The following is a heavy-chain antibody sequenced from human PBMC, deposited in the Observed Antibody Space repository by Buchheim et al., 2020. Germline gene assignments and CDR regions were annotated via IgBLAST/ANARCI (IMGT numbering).Heavy chain of an antibody. D-gene: IGHD6-19*01. J-gene: IGHJ4*02. CDR1: GYTFTGYY. V-gene: IGHV1-2*04. CDR3: ARDPLIAVAGHGLFDY. Sequence: QVQLVQSGAEVKKPGASVKVSCKASGYTFTGYYMHWVRQAPGQGLEWMGWINPNSGGTNYAQKFQGWVTMTRDTSTSTAYMQLGKLRSDDTAVYYCARDPLIAVAGHGLFDYWGQGTL. CDR2: INPNSGGT.